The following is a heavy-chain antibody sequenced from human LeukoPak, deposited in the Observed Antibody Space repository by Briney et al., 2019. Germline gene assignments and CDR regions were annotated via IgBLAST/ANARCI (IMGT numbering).Heavy chain of an antibody. Sequence: GGSLRLSCAASGFTFSSHGMHWVRQTPAKGLEWVAFIRYDGSNKYYADSVKGRFIISRDNSKNTLSLQMNSLRPEDTAVYYCAKGGKYDILTGYRRSRLLGDFWGQGTLVTVSS. CDR2: IRYDGSNK. CDR3: AKGGKYDILTGYRRSRLLGDF. D-gene: IGHD3-9*01. V-gene: IGHV3-30*02. CDR1: GFTFSSHG. J-gene: IGHJ4*02.